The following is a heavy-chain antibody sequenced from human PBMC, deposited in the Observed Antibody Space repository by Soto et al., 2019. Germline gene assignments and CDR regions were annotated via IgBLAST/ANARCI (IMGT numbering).Heavy chain of an antibody. CDR1: GGTFSSYP. V-gene: IGHV1-69*02. J-gene: IGHJ5*02. CDR3: ARTRAATDSLYWFDP. D-gene: IGHD2-21*01. Sequence: QVQLVQSGAEMKKPGSSVKVSCKASGGTFSSYPISWVRQAPGQGLEWMGRIIPILNIANYAQKFQGRVTLTADKSTKTAYMELSSLRSEDTAVYYCARTRAATDSLYWFDPWGQGTLVTVSS. CDR2: IIPILNIA.